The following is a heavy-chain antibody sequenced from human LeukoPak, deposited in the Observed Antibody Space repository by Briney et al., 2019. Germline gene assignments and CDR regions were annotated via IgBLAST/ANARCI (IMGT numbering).Heavy chain of an antibody. V-gene: IGHV3-30*03. CDR2: ISYDGSNK. J-gene: IGHJ4*02. D-gene: IGHD3-22*01. CDR3: ARVRYYDSSGYSGAYYFDY. CDR1: GFTFSSYG. Sequence: SGGSLRLSCAASGFTFSSYGMHWVRQAPGKGLEWVAVISYDGSNKYYADSVKGRFTISRDNSKNTLYLQMNSLRAEDTAVYYCARVRYYDSSGYSGAYYFDYWGQGTLVTVSS.